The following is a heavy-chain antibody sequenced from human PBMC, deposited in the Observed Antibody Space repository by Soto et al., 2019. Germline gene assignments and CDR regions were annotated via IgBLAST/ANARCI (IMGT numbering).Heavy chain of an antibody. V-gene: IGHV1-2*04. D-gene: IGHD2-2*01. CDR1: GYTFTGYY. Sequence: ASVKVSCKASGYTFTGYYMHWVRHAPGQGLEWMGWINPNSGGTNYAQKFQGWVTMTRDTSISTAYMELSRLRSDDTAVYYCARDRRYCSSTSCPYYYGMDVWGQGTTVTVSS. J-gene: IGHJ6*02. CDR3: ARDRRYCSSTSCPYYYGMDV. CDR2: INPNSGGT.